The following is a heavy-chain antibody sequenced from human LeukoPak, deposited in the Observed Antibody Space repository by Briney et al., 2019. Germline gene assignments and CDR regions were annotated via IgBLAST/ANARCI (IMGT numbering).Heavy chain of an antibody. CDR1: GDSISSYY. Sequence: PSETLSLTCTVSGDSISSYYWSWIRQSLGKGLEWIGYIYSSRNTIYNPSLRGRVTMSLDTSKNQFSLKLNSVTAADTAVYYCARYDCSSATCYTWWFDPWGQGTLVTVSS. V-gene: IGHV4-59*01. CDR2: IYSSRNT. CDR3: ARYDCSSATCYTWWFDP. J-gene: IGHJ5*02. D-gene: IGHD2-2*02.